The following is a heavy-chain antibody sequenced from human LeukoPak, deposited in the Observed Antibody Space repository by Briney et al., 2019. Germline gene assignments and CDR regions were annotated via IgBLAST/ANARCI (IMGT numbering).Heavy chain of an antibody. CDR3: AKDLGVVPAAMRFYYYYYYGMDV. V-gene: IGHV3-30*02. CDR2: IRYDGSNK. J-gene: IGHJ6*02. CDR1: GFTFSSYG. Sequence: GGSLRLSCAASGFTFSSYGMHWVRQAPGKGLEWVAFIRYDGSNKYYADSVKGRFTISRDNSKNTLYLQMNSLRAEDTAVYYCAKDLGVVPAAMRFYYYYYYGMDVWGQGTTVTVSS. D-gene: IGHD2-2*01.